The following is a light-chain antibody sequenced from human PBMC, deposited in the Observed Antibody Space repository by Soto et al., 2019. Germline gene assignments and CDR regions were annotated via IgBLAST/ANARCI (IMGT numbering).Light chain of an antibody. CDR3: QQYDTYPWT. V-gene: IGKV1-5*03. CDR1: QSISSW. CDR2: KAS. J-gene: IGKJ1*01. Sequence: DIQMTQSPSTLSASVGDRVTITCRASQSISSWLAWYQQKPGKAPNLLIFKASTLASGVPSRFSGSGSGTEFTLTISSLQPDDFVTYYCQQYDTYPWTFGQGTKVELK.